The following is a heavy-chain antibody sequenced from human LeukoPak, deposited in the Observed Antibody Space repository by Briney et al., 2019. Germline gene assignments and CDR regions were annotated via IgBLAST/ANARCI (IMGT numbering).Heavy chain of an antibody. CDR2: LCYSGST. CDR3: ARQPGFTSAPEY. Sequence: SETLSLTCTVSWGSISSTNYYWVWLRQPPGTGLEWIGSLCYSGSTYYNPSLKSRVTISVDMPNNQFSLKLTSLTAADTAVYYCARQPGFTSAPEYWGQGTLVTVSS. J-gene: IGHJ4*02. CDR1: WGSISSTNYY. V-gene: IGHV4-39*01. D-gene: IGHD1-1*01.